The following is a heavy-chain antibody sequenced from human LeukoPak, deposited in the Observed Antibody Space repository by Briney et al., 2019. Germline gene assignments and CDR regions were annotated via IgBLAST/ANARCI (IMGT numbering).Heavy chain of an antibody. Sequence: ASVKVSCKASGYTFTSYAMHWVRQAPGQGLEWMGWISAYNGNTNYAQKLQGRVTMTRNTSISTAYMELSSLRSEDTAVYYCARLYCSGGSCYSGYWGQGTLVTVSS. CDR3: ARLYCSGGSCYSGY. CDR2: ISAYNGNT. V-gene: IGHV1-8*02. J-gene: IGHJ4*02. D-gene: IGHD2-15*01. CDR1: GYTFTSYA.